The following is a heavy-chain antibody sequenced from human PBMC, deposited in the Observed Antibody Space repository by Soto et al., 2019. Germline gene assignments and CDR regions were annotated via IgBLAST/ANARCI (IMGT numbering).Heavy chain of an antibody. J-gene: IGHJ4*02. CDR2: IDPGSGHA. D-gene: IGHD3-16*01. Sequence: QVQFVQSGADLKKPGASVRVSCKPSGYTLTNYAIQWVRQAAGQRLEWMGWIDPGSGHATYSQKFQGRISISRDQSANTFYMDLSSLTSEDTAVYFCTRDLNGGNPFDYWGQGALGTVSS. V-gene: IGHV1-3*01. CDR3: TRDLNGGNPFDY. CDR1: GYTLTNYA.